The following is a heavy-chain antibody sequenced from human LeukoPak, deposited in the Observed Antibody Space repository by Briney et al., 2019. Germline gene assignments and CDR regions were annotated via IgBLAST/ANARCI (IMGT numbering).Heavy chain of an antibody. Sequence: SETLSLTCTASGGSISSYDWSWIRQPPGKGLEGIGDIYYSGSTNYNPSLKSRVTISVDTSKNQFSLKLSSVTAADTAVYYCARDYDSSGYYDAFDIWGQGTRVTVSS. D-gene: IGHD3-22*01. CDR3: ARDYDSSGYYDAFDI. CDR2: IYYSGST. CDR1: GGSISSYD. V-gene: IGHV4-59*01. J-gene: IGHJ3*02.